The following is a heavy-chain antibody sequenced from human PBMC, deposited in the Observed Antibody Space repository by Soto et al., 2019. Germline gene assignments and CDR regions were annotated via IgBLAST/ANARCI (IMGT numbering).Heavy chain of an antibody. CDR3: ARGPRRSGSYGHFAN. J-gene: IGHJ4*01. Sequence: ASVKVSCKASGYTFTSNHMHWVRQAPGQGLAWMGIINPSGVSTSYAQKFQGRVTMTRDTSTSTVYMELSSLRSKDTTVYYCARGPRRSGSYGHFANWSHGTPVPVSS. CDR2: INPSGVST. D-gene: IGHD1-26*01. CDR1: GYTFTSNH. V-gene: IGHV1-46*01.